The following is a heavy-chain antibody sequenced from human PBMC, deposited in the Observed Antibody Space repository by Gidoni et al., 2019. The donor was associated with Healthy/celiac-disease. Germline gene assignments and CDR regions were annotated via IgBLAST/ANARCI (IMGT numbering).Heavy chain of an antibody. D-gene: IGHD6-6*01. CDR3: ARVGFEYSSSSDWFDP. CDR2: IWYDGSNK. Sequence: QVQLVESGGGVVQPGRSLRLSCAASGFTFSSYGMHWVRQAPGKGLEWVAVIWYDGSNKYYADSVKGRFTISRDNSKNTLYLQMNSLRAEDTTVYYCARVGFEYSSSSDWFDPWGQGTLVTVSS. J-gene: IGHJ5*02. V-gene: IGHV3-33*01. CDR1: GFTFSSYG.